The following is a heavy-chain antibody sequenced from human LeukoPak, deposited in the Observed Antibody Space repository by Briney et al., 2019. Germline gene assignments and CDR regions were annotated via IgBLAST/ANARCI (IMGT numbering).Heavy chain of an antibody. D-gene: IGHD1-7*01. CDR3: ARKLRDGFDY. V-gene: IGHV3-21*01. CDR2: ISSSSSYI. CDR1: GFTFSSYS. J-gene: IGHJ4*02. Sequence: GRSLRLSCAASGFTFSSYSMNWVRQAPGKGPEWVSSISSSSSYIYYADSVKGRFTISRDNAKNSLYLQMNSLRAEDTAVYYCARKLRDGFDYWGQGTLVTVSS.